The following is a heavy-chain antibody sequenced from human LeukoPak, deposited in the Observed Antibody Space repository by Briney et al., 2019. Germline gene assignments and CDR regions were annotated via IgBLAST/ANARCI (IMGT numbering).Heavy chain of an antibody. CDR2: IDYDGDT. V-gene: IGHV2-70*17. D-gene: IGHD3-10*01. Sequence: GPTLVNPTQTLTLTCTFSGFSFNNILMSVAWVRQPPGKALAWLARIDYDGDTVYNADLKTRLAISKDSSNTQVVLTMTNMYPVDTATYYCARIRGPVGSNWFRSTVYFDFWGQGSLV. CDR1: GFSFNNILMS. J-gene: IGHJ4*02. CDR3: ARIRGPVGSNWFRSTVYFDF.